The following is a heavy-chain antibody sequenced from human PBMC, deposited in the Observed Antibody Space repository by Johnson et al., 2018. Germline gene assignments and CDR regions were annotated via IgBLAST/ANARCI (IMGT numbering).Heavy chain of an antibody. CDR2: IRSKAYGGTT. D-gene: IGHD4-11*01. J-gene: IGHJ6*02. V-gene: IGHV3-49*05. CDR1: GFTFGDYA. CDR3: TVSNYHPSPVGMDV. Sequence: VQLVQSGGGLVKPGRSLRLSCTASGFTFGDYAMSWFRQAQGKGLEWVGFIRSKAYGGTTEYAASVKGRFTIPRDDSKRIAYLQMNSPKTEDTAVYYFTVSNYHPSPVGMDVWGQGTTVTVFS.